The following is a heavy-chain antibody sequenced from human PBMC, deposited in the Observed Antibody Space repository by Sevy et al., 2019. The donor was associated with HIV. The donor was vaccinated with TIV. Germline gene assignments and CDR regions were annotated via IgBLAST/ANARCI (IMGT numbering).Heavy chain of an antibody. CDR2: VDPSAGNT. V-gene: IGHV1-46*01. Sequence: ASVKVSCKASGDTFTNNYIHWVRQAPGQGLEWMGMVDPSAGNTTYAQKFQGRVTMTSDTSTSILYMDLSSLRSEDTAMYYCVRADPDQHIDSWGQGTLVTVSS. CDR3: VRADPDQHIDS. CDR1: GDTFTNNY. J-gene: IGHJ4*02.